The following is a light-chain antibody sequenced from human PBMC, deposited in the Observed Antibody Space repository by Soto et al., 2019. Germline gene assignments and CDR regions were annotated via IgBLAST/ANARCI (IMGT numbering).Light chain of an antibody. J-gene: IGLJ2*01. Sequence: QSVLTQPPSVSAAPGQRVSISCSGGSSNIGKNSVSWYQQLPATAPKLLIYDDHQRPSGIPDRFSASKSGTSATLDITGLQPADEADYYCATWDLTLSAGVLFGGRTKPTVL. CDR1: SSNIGKNS. V-gene: IGLV1-51*01. CDR3: ATWDLTLSAGVL. CDR2: DDH.